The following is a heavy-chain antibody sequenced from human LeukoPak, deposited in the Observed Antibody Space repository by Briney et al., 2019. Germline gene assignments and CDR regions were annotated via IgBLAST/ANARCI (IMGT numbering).Heavy chain of an antibody. CDR1: GFTFSTYA. J-gene: IGHJ4*02. V-gene: IGHV3-64*01. CDR2: ISSDGRIT. CDR3: ARVSGWYWFDF. Sequence: PGGSLRLSCEASGFTFSTYAMHWVRQAPGRGLEYVSAISSDGRITFYANSVKGRFTISRDNSKNMLYLQMGSLRPEDMAVYYCARVSGWYWFDFWGQGTLVTVSS. D-gene: IGHD6-19*01.